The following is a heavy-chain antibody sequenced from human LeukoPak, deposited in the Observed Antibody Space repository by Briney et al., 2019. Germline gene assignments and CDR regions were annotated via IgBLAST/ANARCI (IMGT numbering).Heavy chain of an antibody. V-gene: IGHV1-69*13. J-gene: IGHJ5*02. CDR2: IIPIFGTA. Sequence: SVKVSCKASGGTFSSYAISWVRQAPGQGLEWMGGIIPIFGTANYAQKFQGRVTITADESTSTAYMELSSLRSEDTAVYYCASSIGLRSLSLGFDPWGQGTLVTVSS. CDR1: GGTFSSYA. CDR3: ASSIGLRSLSLGFDP.